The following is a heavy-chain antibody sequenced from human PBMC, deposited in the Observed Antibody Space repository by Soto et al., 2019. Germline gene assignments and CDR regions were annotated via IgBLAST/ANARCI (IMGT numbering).Heavy chain of an antibody. CDR3: ARAIRQQLVPPAFDI. CDR1: GGTFSSYT. CDR2: IIPVLGIA. V-gene: IGHV1-69*02. Sequence: SVKVSCKASGGTFSSYTISWVRQAPGQGLEWMGRIIPVLGIANYAQKFQGRVTITADKSTSTAYMELSSLRSEDTAVYYCARAIRQQLVPPAFDIWGQGTMVTVSS. J-gene: IGHJ3*02. D-gene: IGHD6-13*01.